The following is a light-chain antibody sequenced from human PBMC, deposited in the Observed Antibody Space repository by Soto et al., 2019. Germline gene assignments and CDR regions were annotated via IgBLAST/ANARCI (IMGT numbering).Light chain of an antibody. CDR1: RNEPDGYNY. CDR3: TSYAGTVL. J-gene: IGLJ2*01. Sequence: QSALTQPPSASGSPGQSVTISCTGTRNEPDGYNYVAWYQQHPGNVPKLIIYEVNKRPSGAPDRFSGSKSGSTATLTVSGLQADDEADYYCTSYAGTVLFGGGTKLTVL. V-gene: IGLV2-8*01. CDR2: EVN.